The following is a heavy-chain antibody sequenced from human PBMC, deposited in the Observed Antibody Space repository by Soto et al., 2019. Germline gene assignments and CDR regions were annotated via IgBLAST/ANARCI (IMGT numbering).Heavy chain of an antibody. CDR3: AAIMAMVDY. D-gene: IGHD5-18*01. Sequence: GASVKVSCKASGGTFSTYAISWVRQAPGQGLERMGGIIPIFGTANYAQKFQGRVTITADKSTSTAYMELSSLRSEDTAVYYCAAIMAMVDYWGQGTLVTVSS. CDR2: IIPIFGTA. V-gene: IGHV1-69*06. CDR1: GGTFSTYA. J-gene: IGHJ4*02.